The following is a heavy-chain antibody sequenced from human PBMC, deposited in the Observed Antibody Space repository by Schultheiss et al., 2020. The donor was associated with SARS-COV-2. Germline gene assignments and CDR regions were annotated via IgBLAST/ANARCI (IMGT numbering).Heavy chain of an antibody. J-gene: IGHJ6*02. CDR1: GFTFSSYS. CDR2: IWFDGSNK. Sequence: GGSLRLSCAASGFTFSSYSMNWVRQAPGKGLEWVAVIWFDGSNKYYADSVKGRFTISRDNYKNTLYLQMNSLRAEDTAVYYCARDRKLGTYGMDVWGQGTTVTVSS. D-gene: IGHD7-27*01. V-gene: IGHV3-33*08. CDR3: ARDRKLGTYGMDV.